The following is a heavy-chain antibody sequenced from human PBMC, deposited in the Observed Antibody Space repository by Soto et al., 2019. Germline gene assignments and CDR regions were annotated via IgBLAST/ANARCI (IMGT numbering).Heavy chain of an antibody. Sequence: QVQLQESGPGLVKPSLTLSLTCTVSGGSISSGDYYWRWIRQPPGKGLEWIGYIYYSGSTYYNPSLKSRVTTSIDSSKIQFALKVSSVTAADTAVYYSARGKTPLDSWGQGTLVTVSS. CDR2: IYYSGST. J-gene: IGHJ4*02. CDR3: ARGKTPLDS. V-gene: IGHV4-30-4*01. CDR1: GGSISSGDYY. D-gene: IGHD2-15*01.